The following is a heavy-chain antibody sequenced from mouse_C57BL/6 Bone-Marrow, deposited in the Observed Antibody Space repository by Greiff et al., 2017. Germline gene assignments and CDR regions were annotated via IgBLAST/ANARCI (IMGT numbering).Heavy chain of an antibody. CDR3: ARHYYDYDDFDY. D-gene: IGHD2-4*01. J-gene: IGHJ2*01. V-gene: IGHV1-59*01. CDR2: IDPSDSYT. Sequence: VQLQQPAAELVRPGTSVKLSCKASGYTFTSYWMHWVKQRPGQGLEWIGVIDPSDSYTNYNQKFKGKATLTVDTSSSTAYMQLSSLTSEDSAVYYCARHYYDYDDFDYWGQGTTLTVSS. CDR1: GYTFTSYW.